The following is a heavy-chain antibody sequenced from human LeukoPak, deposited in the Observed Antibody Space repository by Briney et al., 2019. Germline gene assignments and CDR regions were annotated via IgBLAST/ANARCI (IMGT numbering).Heavy chain of an antibody. CDR1: GGTFSSYA. CDR2: IIPIFGTA. Sequence: ASVKVSCKASGGTFSSYAISWVRQAPGQGLEWMGGIIPIFGTANYAQKFQGRVTITADESTSTAYMELSSLRSEDTAVYYCARDGKFYYGSGTCYYYYGMDVWGQGTTVTVSS. D-gene: IGHD3-10*01. CDR3: ARDGKFYYGSGTCYYYYGMDV. V-gene: IGHV1-69*13. J-gene: IGHJ6*02.